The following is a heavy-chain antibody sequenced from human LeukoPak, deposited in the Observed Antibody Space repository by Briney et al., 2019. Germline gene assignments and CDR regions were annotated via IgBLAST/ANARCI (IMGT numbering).Heavy chain of an antibody. Sequence: GGSLRLSCAASGFTFSNYAMNWVRQSPTRGLEWVAAISGSNGITYHADSVTGRFTISRDNSRNVLYLQMYRLRVQNTAVYYCSKDLQYHYDSSGAFDIWGHGTLVTVSS. CDR2: ISGSNGIT. V-gene: IGHV3-23*01. CDR1: GFTFSNYA. D-gene: IGHD3-22*01. CDR3: SKDLQYHYDSSGAFDI. J-gene: IGHJ3*02.